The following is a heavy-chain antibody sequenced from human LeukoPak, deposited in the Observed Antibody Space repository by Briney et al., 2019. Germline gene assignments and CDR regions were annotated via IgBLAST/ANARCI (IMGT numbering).Heavy chain of an antibody. D-gene: IGHD2-15*01. J-gene: IGHJ4*02. V-gene: IGHV3-21*01. CDR3: ASTANTGYCSGGSCYFDY. CDR1: GFTFSSYS. Sequence: GGSLRLSCAASGFTFSSYSMNWVRQAPGKRLEWVSSISSSSSYIYYADSVKGRFTISRDNAKNSLYLQMNSLRAEDTAVYYCASTANTGYCSGGSCYFDYWGQGTLVTVSS. CDR2: ISSSSSYI.